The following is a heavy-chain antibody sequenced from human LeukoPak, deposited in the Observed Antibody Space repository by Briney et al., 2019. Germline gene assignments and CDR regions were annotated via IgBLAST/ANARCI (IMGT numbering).Heavy chain of an antibody. CDR3: ARTNYYGSGSYYLHFDY. Sequence: SETLSLTCAVYGGSFSGYYWSWIRQPPGKGLEWIGEINHSGSTNYNPSLKSRVTISVDTSKNQFSLKLSSVTAADTAVYYCARTNYYGSGSYYLHFDYWGQGTLVTVSS. CDR2: INHSGST. CDR1: GGSFSGYY. D-gene: IGHD3-10*01. V-gene: IGHV4-34*01. J-gene: IGHJ4*02.